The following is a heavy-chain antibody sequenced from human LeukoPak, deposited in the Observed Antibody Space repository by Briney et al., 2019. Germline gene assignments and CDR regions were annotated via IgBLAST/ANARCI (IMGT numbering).Heavy chain of an antibody. CDR3: ARLAAAGTFYFDY. CDR1: GGSINSGDYY. J-gene: IGHJ4*02. D-gene: IGHD6-13*01. V-gene: IGHV4-30-4*08. CDR2: IYYGGST. Sequence: PSETLSLTCTVSGGSINSGDYYWSWIRQHPGKGLEWIGYIYYGGSTYYHPSLKSRVTISVDTSKNQFSLKLSSVTAADTAVYYCARLAAAGTFYFDYWGQGTLVTVSS.